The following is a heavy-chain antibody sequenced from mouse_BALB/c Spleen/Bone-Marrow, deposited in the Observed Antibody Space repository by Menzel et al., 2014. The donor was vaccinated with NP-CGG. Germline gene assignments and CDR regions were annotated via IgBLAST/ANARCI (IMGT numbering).Heavy chain of an antibody. CDR2: ISDGGSYT. D-gene: IGHD1-1*01. CDR1: GFTFSDYY. J-gene: IGHJ1*01. Sequence: EVKLVESGGGLVKPGGSLKLSCAASGFTFSDYYMYWVRQTPEKRLEWVATISDGGSYTYYQDSVKGRFTISRDNAKNNLYLQMTSLKSEDTAMYYCARDSYYYGSSYWYFDVWGAGTTVTVSS. CDR3: ARDSYYYGSSYWYFDV. V-gene: IGHV5-4*02.